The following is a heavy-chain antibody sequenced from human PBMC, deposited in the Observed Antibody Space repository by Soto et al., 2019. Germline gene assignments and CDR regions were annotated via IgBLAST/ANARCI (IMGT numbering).Heavy chain of an antibody. D-gene: IGHD5-12*01. CDR1: GYTFTSSG. CDR3: ARDHRGYGTFDH. CDR2: ISSYNGVT. V-gene: IGHV1-18*01. J-gene: IGHJ4*02. Sequence: ASVKVSCKASGYTFTSSGISWVRHAPGQGLEWMGWISSYNGVTNYAQKLQGRVTLTTDSSTSTAYMEVRSLRVDDTAVYYCARDHRGYGTFDHWGQGTLVTVSS.